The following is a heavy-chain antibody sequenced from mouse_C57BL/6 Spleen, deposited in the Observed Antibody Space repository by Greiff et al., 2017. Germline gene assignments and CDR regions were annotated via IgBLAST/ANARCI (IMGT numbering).Heavy chain of an antibody. D-gene: IGHD2-4*01. V-gene: IGHV1-80*01. CDR2: IYPGDGDT. J-gene: IGHJ2*01. Sequence: VQLQQSGAELVKPGASVKISCKASGYAFSSYWMNWVKQRPGKGLEWIGQIYPGDGDTNYNGKFKGKATLTADKSSSTAYMQLSSLTSEDSAGYFCARRTSTGDYDVYYFDYWGQGTTLTVSS. CDR1: GYAFSSYW. CDR3: ARRTSTGDYDVYYFDY.